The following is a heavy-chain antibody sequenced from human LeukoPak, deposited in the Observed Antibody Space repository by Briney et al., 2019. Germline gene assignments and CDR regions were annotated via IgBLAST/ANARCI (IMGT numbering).Heavy chain of an antibody. Sequence: ASVKVSCKASGYTFTSYYMHWVRQAPGQGLEWMEIINPSGGRTSYAQKFQGRVTMTRDTSTSTVYMELSSLRSEDTAVYYCSGAILTGYYPHLDYWGQGTLVTVSS. J-gene: IGHJ4*02. V-gene: IGHV1-46*01. CDR1: GYTFTSYY. D-gene: IGHD3-9*01. CDR2: INPSGGRT. CDR3: SGAILTGYYPHLDY.